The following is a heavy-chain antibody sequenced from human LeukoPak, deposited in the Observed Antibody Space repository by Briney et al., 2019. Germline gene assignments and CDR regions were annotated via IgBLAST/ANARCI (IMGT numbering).Heavy chain of an antibody. J-gene: IGHJ3*02. CDR3: ARDHYYDSSGYYGDAFDI. D-gene: IGHD3-22*01. Sequence: SETLSLTCTVSGGSISSSSYYWGWIRQPPGKGLEWTGSIYYSGSTYYNPSLKSRVTISVDTSKNQFSLKLSSVTAADTAVYYCARDHYYDSSGYYGDAFDIWGQGTMVTVSS. CDR2: IYYSGST. V-gene: IGHV4-39*07. CDR1: GGSISSSSYY.